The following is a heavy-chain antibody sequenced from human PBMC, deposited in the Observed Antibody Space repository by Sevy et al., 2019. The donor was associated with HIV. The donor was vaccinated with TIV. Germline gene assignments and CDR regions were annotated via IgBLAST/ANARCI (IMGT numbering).Heavy chain of an antibody. Sequence: GGSLRLSCAASGFTFSNAWMSWVRQAPGKGLEWVGRIKSKTDGGTSDHAAPVRGRFTISRDDSKNTLYLQMNRLKTEDTAVYYCTTDPVRYFDWLSTPNFDYWGQGTLVTVSS. D-gene: IGHD3-9*01. J-gene: IGHJ4*02. V-gene: IGHV3-15*01. CDR3: TTDPVRYFDWLSTPNFDY. CDR2: IKSKTDGGTS. CDR1: GFTFSNAW.